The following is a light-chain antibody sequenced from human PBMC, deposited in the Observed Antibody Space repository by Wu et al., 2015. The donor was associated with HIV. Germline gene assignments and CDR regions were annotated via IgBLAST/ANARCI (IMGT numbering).Light chain of an antibody. CDR2: DAS. Sequence: EIVLTQSPDTLSLSPGESATLSCRASQSVSSSYFAWYQQKPGQAPRLLIHDASRRATGIPDRFSGSGSGTDFTLSISRLEPEDFAVYYCQQFGSSPLTFGGGTKVEIK. J-gene: IGKJ4*01. CDR3: QQFGSSPLT. V-gene: IGKV3-20*01. CDR1: QSVSSSY.